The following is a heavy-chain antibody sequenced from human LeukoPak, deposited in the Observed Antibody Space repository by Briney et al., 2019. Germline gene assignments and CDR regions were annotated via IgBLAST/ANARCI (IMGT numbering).Heavy chain of an antibody. CDR2: ISSSSSYI. CDR3: ARDLFPAPNWEIVVVPAAPAGWFDP. J-gene: IGHJ5*02. D-gene: IGHD2-2*01. V-gene: IGHV3-21*01. CDR1: GFTFSSYS. Sequence: PGGSLRLSCAASGFTFSSYSMNWVRQAPGKGLEWVSSISSSSSYIYYADSVKGRFTISRDNAKNSLYLQMNSLRAEDTAVYYCARDLFPAPNWEIVVVPAAPAGWFDPWGQGTLVTVSS.